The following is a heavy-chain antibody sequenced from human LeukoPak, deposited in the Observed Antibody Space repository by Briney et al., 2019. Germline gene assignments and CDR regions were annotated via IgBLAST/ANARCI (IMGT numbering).Heavy chain of an antibody. V-gene: IGHV1-46*01. CDR3: ASSYCSGGSCPSGYMDV. J-gene: IGHJ6*03. CDR1: GYTFINYY. D-gene: IGHD2-15*01. Sequence: GASVKVSCKASGYTFINYYIHWVRQAPGQGLEWMGIINPSGGSTTYPQKFQGRVTMTRDTSISTAYMELSRLRSDDTAVYYCASSYCSGGSCPSGYMDVWGKGTTVTVSS. CDR2: INPSGGST.